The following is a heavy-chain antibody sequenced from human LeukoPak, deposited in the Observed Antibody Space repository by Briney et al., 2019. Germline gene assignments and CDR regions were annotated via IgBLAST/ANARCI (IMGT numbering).Heavy chain of an antibody. Sequence: SETLSLTCVVYGGSFSGYYWSWIRQPPGKGLEWIGEINHSGSTNYNPSLKSRVTISVDTSKNQFSLKLSSVTAADTAVYYCARRLTRYCSGGSCFDYGMDVWGKGTTVTVSS. CDR1: GGSFSGYY. J-gene: IGHJ6*04. V-gene: IGHV4-34*01. D-gene: IGHD2-15*01. CDR3: ARRLTRYCSGGSCFDYGMDV. CDR2: INHSGST.